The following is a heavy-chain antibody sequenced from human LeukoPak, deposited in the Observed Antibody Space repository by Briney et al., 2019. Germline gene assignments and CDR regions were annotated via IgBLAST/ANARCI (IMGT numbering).Heavy chain of an antibody. D-gene: IGHD6-13*01. Sequence: KAGGSLTLSCAASGFTFSNTWMSWVRQPPGKGLEWVGRIKSKTDGGTTDYAAPVKGRFTISRDDSKNTLYLQMNRLKAEDTAVYYCTTGLRAADTNWGLRTLVTVS. CDR2: IKSKTDGGTT. J-gene: IGHJ4*02. CDR1: GFTFSNTW. V-gene: IGHV3-15*01. CDR3: TTGLRAADTN.